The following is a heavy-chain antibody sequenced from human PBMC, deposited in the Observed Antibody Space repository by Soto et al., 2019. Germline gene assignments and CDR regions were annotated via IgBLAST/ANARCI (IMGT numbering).Heavy chain of an antibody. D-gene: IGHD3-16*01. CDR1: GFKFSNYA. Sequence: PMGSLRLSCAASGFKFSNYAMSWVRQAPGKGLEWVALISATGGGRNYTNSVKGRFTISRDNSHNTLYLQVHSLTAEDTAVSYCAKDRREGGNSAFYLDFWGQGAKVPVYS. V-gene: IGHV3-23*01. J-gene: IGHJ4*02. CDR3: AKDRREGGNSAFYLDF. CDR2: ISATGGGR.